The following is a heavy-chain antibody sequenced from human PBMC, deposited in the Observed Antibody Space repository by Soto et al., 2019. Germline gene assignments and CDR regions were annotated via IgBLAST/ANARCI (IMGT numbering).Heavy chain of an antibody. CDR2: ISNGSSYI. D-gene: IGHD3-16*02. CDR1: GFTFSSYG. V-gene: IGHV3-21*01. CDR3: ARDRYDYIWGSYRYTVQFFDY. Sequence: GGSLRLSCAASGFTFSSYGMNWVRQAPGKGLEWVAAISNGSSYIYYADSVKGRFTISRDNAKNSLYLQMNSLRAEDTAVYYCARDRYDYIWGSYRYTVQFFDYWGQGTLVTVSS. J-gene: IGHJ4*02.